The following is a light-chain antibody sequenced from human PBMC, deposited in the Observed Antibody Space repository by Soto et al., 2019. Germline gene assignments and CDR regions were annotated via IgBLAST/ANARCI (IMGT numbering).Light chain of an antibody. CDR3: QQYGGSPRT. Sequence: EIVLTQSPAALSLSPGERATLSCRASQSVRSNFLAWYQQKPGQAPRLLIYGASNRATGIPDRFSGSGSGTDFTLTITRLEPEDFAVYYCQQYGGSPRTFGQGTKVDIK. V-gene: IGKV3-20*01. CDR1: QSVRSNF. J-gene: IGKJ1*01. CDR2: GAS.